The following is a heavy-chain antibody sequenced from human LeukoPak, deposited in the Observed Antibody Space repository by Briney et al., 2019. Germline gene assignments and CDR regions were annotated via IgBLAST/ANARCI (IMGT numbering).Heavy chain of an antibody. CDR2: IYYSGST. J-gene: IGHJ5*02. CDR1: GGSISSYY. V-gene: IGHV4-59*01. D-gene: IGHD3-9*01. Sequence: PSETLSLTCTVSGGSISSYYWSWIRQPPGKGLEWIGYIYYSGSTNYNPSLKSRVTISVDTSKNQFSLKLSSVTAADTAVYYCARAGDILTGYENWFDPWGQGTLVTVSS. CDR3: ARAGDILTGYENWFDP.